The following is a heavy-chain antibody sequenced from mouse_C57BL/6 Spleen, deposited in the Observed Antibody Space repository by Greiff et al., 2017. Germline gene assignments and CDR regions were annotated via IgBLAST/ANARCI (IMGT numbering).Heavy chain of an antibody. D-gene: IGHD4-1*01. Sequence: QVQLKQSGAELVKPGASVKISCKASGYAFSSYWMNWVKQRPGKGLEWIGQIYPGDGDTNYNGKFKGKATLTADKSSSTASMQLSSLISEDAAVYCCARVGLGDNAMDYWGQGTSVTVSS. V-gene: IGHV1-80*01. CDR3: ARVGLGDNAMDY. CDR1: GYAFSSYW. J-gene: IGHJ4*01. CDR2: IYPGDGDT.